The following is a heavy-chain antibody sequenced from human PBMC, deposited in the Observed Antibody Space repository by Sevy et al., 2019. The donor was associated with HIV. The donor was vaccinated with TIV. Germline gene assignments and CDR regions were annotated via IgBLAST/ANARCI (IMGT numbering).Heavy chain of an antibody. CDR1: GFTFSSYG. V-gene: IGHV3-30*18. CDR2: ISYDGSNK. D-gene: IGHD3-22*01. CDR3: AKDLDGSYYDSSGYNGDY. Sequence: GGSLRLSCAASGFTFSSYGMQWVRQAPGKGLEWVAVISYDGSNKYYADSVKGRFTISRDNSKNTLYLQMNSLRAEDTAVYYCAKDLDGSYYDSSGYNGDYWGQGTLVTVSS. J-gene: IGHJ4*02.